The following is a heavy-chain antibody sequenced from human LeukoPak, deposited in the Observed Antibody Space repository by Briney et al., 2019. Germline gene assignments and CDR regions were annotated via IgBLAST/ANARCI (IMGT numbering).Heavy chain of an antibody. J-gene: IGHJ5*02. Sequence: GASVKVSCKASGGTFSSYAISWVRQAPGQGLEWMGRIIPILGIANYAQKFQGRVTITADKSTSTDYMELSSLRSEDTAVYYCARENFRGSTWFDPWGQGTLVTVSS. CDR3: ARENFRGSTWFDP. CDR1: GGTFSSYA. D-gene: IGHD3-10*01. CDR2: IIPILGIA. V-gene: IGHV1-69*04.